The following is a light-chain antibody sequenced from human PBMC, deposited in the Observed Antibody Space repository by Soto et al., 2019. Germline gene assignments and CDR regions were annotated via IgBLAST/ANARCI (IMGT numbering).Light chain of an antibody. CDR2: DVS. V-gene: IGLV2-14*01. J-gene: IGLJ1*01. CDR3: SSYTSSSTLARYV. CDR1: SSDVGGYNY. Sequence: QSALTQPASVSGSPGQSITISCTGTSSDVGGYNYVSWYQQHPGKAPKLMIYDVSNRPSGVSNRFSGSKSGNTASLTISGLQAEDEADYYCSSYTSSSTLARYVFGTGTKVTVL.